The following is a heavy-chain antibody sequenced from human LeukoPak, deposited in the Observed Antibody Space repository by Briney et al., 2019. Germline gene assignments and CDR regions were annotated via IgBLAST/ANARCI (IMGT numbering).Heavy chain of an antibody. CDR3: ARGVFSPIDAFDI. D-gene: IGHD3-3*01. CDR2: INHSGST. J-gene: IGHJ3*02. Sequence: PSETLSLTCAAYGGSFSGYYWGWIRQPPGKGLEWIGEINHSGSTNYNPSLKSRVTMSVDTSKNQSSLKLSSVTAADTAVYYCARGVFSPIDAFDIWGQGTMVTVSS. V-gene: IGHV4-34*01. CDR1: GGSFSGYY.